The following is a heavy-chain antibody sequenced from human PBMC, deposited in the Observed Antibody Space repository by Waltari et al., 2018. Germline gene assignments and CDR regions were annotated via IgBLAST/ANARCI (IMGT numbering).Heavy chain of an antibody. CDR2: INPNSGGT. V-gene: IGHV1-2*02. J-gene: IGHJ3*02. CDR3: ARDEKLDDAFDI. CDR1: GYTFTSPW. D-gene: IGHD1-26*01. Sequence: QVQLVQSGAEVKKPGASVKVSCKSSGYTFTSPWMHWLRQAPGQGPEWMGWINPNSGGTNYAQKFQGRVTMTRDTSISTAYMELSRLRSDDTAVYYCARDEKLDDAFDIWGQGTMVTVSS.